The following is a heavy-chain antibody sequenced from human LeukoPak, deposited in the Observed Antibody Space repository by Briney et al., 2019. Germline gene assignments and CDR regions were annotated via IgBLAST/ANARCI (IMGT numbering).Heavy chain of an antibody. CDR1: GSAVTSSD. J-gene: IGHJ6*03. V-gene: IGHV1-8*03. D-gene: IGHD3-16*02. CDR3: TAGQREHHDYVRGSCRTYYMDV. CDR2: MNPNSGNT. Sequence: GASVKVSCKASGSAVTSSDINWVRQATGQGLEWMGWMNPNSGNTGYAQKFQGRVTITRNTSISTAYMELSSLRSEDTKLCCVTAGQREHHDYVRGSCRTYYMDVWGKGTTVTVSS.